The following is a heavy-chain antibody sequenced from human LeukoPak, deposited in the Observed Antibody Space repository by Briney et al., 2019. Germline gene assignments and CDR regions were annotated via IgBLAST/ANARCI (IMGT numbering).Heavy chain of an antibody. Sequence: SETLSLTCAVYGGSFSGYYWSWIRQPPGKGLEWIGEINHSGSTNYNPSLKSRVTISVDTSKNQFSLKLSSVTAADAAVYYCARLSGGALRPWGQGTLVTVSS. CDR3: ARLSGGALRP. CDR1: GGSFSGYY. V-gene: IGHV4-34*01. D-gene: IGHD2-15*01. J-gene: IGHJ5*02. CDR2: INHSGST.